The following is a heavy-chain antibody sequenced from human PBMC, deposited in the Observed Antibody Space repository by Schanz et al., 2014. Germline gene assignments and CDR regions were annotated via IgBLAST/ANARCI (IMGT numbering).Heavy chain of an antibody. Sequence: QVQLVESGGGLVKPGGSLRLSCAASGFIFSDYYMAWIRQAPGKGPEYVSYISSGGTTTYHSDSVKGRFTISRDNFKGALYLQMSSLRAEDTAVYYCAKSLESCPGGRCSRGYFDYWGQGTLVTDSS. CDR3: AKSLESCPGGRCSRGYFDY. J-gene: IGHJ4*02. CDR1: GFIFSDYY. CDR2: ISSGGTTT. D-gene: IGHD2-8*02. V-gene: IGHV3-11*01.